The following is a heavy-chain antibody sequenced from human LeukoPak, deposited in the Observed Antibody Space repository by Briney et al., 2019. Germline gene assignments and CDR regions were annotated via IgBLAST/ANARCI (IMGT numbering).Heavy chain of an antibody. J-gene: IGHJ4*02. D-gene: IGHD1-26*01. CDR3: AKQWVDC. Sequence: PGGSLRLSCAASGFTFGNYAMNWVRQAPGKGLEWVSSISESGDTTHYADSVKGRFTISGDNAQNTLYLQMNTLRAEDTALYYCAKQWVDCWGQGTLVTVSS. V-gene: IGHV3-23*01. CDR2: ISESGDTT. CDR1: GFTFGNYA.